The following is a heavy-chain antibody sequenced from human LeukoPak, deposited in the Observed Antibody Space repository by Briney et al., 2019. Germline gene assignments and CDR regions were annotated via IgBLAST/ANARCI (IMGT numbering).Heavy chain of an antibody. V-gene: IGHV4-59*11. CDR2: IYYSGST. CDR3: ARGGKYDFWSGYYPYYYYYYMDV. Sequence: SETLSLTCTVSGGSISSHYWSWIRQPPGKGLEWIGYIYYSGSTNYNPSLKSRVTISVDTSKNQFSLKLSSVTAADTAVYSCARGGKYDFWSGYYPYYYYYYMDVWVKGTTVTVSS. CDR1: GGSISSHY. D-gene: IGHD3-3*01. J-gene: IGHJ6*03.